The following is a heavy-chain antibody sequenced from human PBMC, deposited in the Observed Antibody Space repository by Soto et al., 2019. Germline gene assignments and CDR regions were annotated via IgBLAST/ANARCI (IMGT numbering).Heavy chain of an antibody. V-gene: IGHV3-74*01. CDR2: ISADGSDT. J-gene: IGHJ3*02. D-gene: IGHD2-15*01. CDR1: GFSFSNNW. CDR3: ASFDIAADTHI. Sequence: EVQLVESGGGLVQPGGSLRLSCVASGFSFSNNWMHWVRHAPGKGPVWVSRISADGSDTHYADSVQGRFTISKGNAKKTHYLQMNTLRVEGAAVYHCASFDIAADTHIWGQGMKVTVSS.